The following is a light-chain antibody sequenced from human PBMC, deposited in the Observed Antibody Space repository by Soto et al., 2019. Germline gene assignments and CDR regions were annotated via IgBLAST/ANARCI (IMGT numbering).Light chain of an antibody. V-gene: IGKV3-20*01. CDR1: ETITSIY. J-gene: IGKJ4*01. CDR2: RAS. CDR3: QQYCSSPPRLT. Sequence: EIVLTTSPGTLYLSPGQRATLSCRASETITSIYLAWYQHTPGQARKLLIYRASDRAAGIPDRFSGRGSRTDFTLTIIRLEPEDFAVYYCQQYCSSPPRLTFGGGTKVEIK.